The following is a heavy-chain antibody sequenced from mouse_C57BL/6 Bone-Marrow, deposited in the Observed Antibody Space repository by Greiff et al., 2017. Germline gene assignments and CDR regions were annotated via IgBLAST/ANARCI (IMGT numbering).Heavy chain of an antibody. V-gene: IGHV8-8*01. CDR2: IWWDDDK. Sequence: QVTLKESGPGILQPSQTLSLTCSFSGFSLSTFGMGVGWIRQPSGKGLEWLAHIWWDDDKYYNPALKSRLTISKDTSKNQVFLKIANVDTADTATYYCARMWDSNYILYWYFDVWGTGTTVTVSS. CDR3: ARMWDSNYILYWYFDV. CDR1: GFSLSTFGMG. D-gene: IGHD2-5*01. J-gene: IGHJ1*03.